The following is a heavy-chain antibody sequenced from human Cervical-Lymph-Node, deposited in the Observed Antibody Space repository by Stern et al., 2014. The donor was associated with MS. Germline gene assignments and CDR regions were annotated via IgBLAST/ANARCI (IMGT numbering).Heavy chain of an antibody. Sequence: VQLLESGPGLVKPSETLSLTCTVSGDSIGDHYWSWIRQPPGKEMEWIGFVHYSGATSHNPSLTSRVTISIETSKSHFSLKLNSVTAADTAIYYCARCASGYDEYYFDYWGQGALVTVSS. CDR3: ARCASGYDEYYFDY. CDR1: GDSIGDHY. J-gene: IGHJ4*02. CDR2: VHYSGAT. V-gene: IGHV4-59*11. D-gene: IGHD6-25*01.